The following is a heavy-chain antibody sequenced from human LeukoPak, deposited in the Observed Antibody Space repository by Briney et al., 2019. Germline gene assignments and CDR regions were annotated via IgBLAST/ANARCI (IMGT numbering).Heavy chain of an antibody. Sequence: GGSLRLSCAASGFVFSGAWMNWVRQGPGKGLEWVARIKTHGNGGTTDYAAPVKGRFTISRDDSRNTLYLEMNSLKTEDTAVYFCTPGTPPRWVFDYWGQGTLVTVSS. D-gene: IGHD1-14*01. CDR2: IKTHGNGGTT. CDR1: GFVFSGAW. J-gene: IGHJ4*02. V-gene: IGHV3-15*01. CDR3: TPGTPPRWVFDY.